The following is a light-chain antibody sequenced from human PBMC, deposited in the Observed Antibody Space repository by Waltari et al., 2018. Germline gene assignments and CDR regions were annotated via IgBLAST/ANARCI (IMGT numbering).Light chain of an antibody. Sequence: DFVMTQSPASLALSLGERATTHCQASPTVLYNSNNRNYLTWYQQKPGQPPKLLFYWASTRESGVPDRFSASGSGTDFTLTISRLQPEDVAIYYCQQYYSSPYTFGQGTRLEIK. CDR3: QQYYSSPYT. V-gene: IGKV4-1*01. J-gene: IGKJ2*01. CDR2: WAS. CDR1: PTVLYNSNNRNY.